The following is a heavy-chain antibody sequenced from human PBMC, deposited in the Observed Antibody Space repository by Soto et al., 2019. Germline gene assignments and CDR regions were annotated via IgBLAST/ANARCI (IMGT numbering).Heavy chain of an antibody. CDR1: GFTFSSYA. J-gene: IGHJ4*02. CDR3: ARQGGDSSGWYGGYYFDY. Sequence: EVQLVESGGGLVQPGGSLRLSCAASGFTFSSYAMYWVRQTPGKGLEYVSAISTNGGSTYNANSAKGRFNISRDNSKQTLXLQMGSLRAEDMAVYYCARQGGDSSGWYGGYYFDYWGQGNLVTVSS. D-gene: IGHD6-19*01. CDR2: ISTNGGST. V-gene: IGHV3-64*01.